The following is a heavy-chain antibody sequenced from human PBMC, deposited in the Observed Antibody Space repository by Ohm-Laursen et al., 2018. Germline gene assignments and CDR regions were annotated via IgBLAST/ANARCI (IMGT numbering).Heavy chain of an antibody. J-gene: IGHJ6*02. CDR3: ARDSGLLWFGEERGYYYGMDV. CDR1: GGTFTSYA. D-gene: IGHD3-10*01. V-gene: IGHV1-69*04. CDR2: IIPILGIA. Sequence: EASVKVSCKASGGTFTSYAISWVRQAPGQGLEWMGRIIPILGIANYAQKFQGRATITADKSTSTAYMELSSLRSEDTAVYYCARDSGLLWFGEERGYYYGMDVWGQGTTVTVSS.